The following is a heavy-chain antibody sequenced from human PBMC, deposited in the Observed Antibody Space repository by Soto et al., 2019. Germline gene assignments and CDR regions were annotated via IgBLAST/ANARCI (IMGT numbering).Heavy chain of an antibody. D-gene: IGHD5-12*01. V-gene: IGHV3-66*01. Sequence: PGGSLRLSCAASGFTVSSNYMSWVRQAPGKGLEWVPVIYSGGSTYYADSVKGRFTISRDNSKNTLYLQMNSLRAEDTAVYYCARDSGYELLDYWGQGTLVTVSS. CDR1: GFTVSSNY. CDR2: IYSGGST. CDR3: ARDSGYELLDY. J-gene: IGHJ4*02.